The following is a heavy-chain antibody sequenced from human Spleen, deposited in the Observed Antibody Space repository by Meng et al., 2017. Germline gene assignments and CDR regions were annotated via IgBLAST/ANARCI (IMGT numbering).Heavy chain of an antibody. CDR3: VREGAAGTIDY. V-gene: IGHV1-69*04. CDR1: GGTFSSYT. J-gene: IGHJ4*01. CDR2: IIPILGIA. Sequence: SVKVSCKASGGTFSSYTISWVRQAPGQGLEWMGRIIPILGIANYAQKFQGRVTMTTDTSTSTAYMELRSLRSDDTAVYYCVREGAAGTIDYWGHGTLVTVSS. D-gene: IGHD1/OR15-1a*01.